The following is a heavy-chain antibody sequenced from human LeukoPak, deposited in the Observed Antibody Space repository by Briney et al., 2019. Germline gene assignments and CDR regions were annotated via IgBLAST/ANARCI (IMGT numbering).Heavy chain of an antibody. CDR2: MAPSSGNT. J-gene: IGHJ4*02. Sequence: ASVKAPCKTSGYTFINSDINWVRQATGQGLEWMGWMAPSSGNTGYGQKFRGRVTMTRDTSISTAYMELSSLTSEDTAVYYCVGMATWGQGTLVTVSS. V-gene: IGHV1-8*01. CDR3: VGMAT. D-gene: IGHD5-24*01. CDR1: GYTFINSD.